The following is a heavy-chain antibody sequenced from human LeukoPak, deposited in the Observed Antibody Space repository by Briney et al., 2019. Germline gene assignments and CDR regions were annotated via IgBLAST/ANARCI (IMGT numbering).Heavy chain of an antibody. CDR2: ISGSGGST. Sequence: PGGSLRLSCAASGFTFSSYAMSCVRQVPGKGLEWVSAISGSGGSTYYADSVKGRFTISRDNSKNTLYMQMNSLRAEDTAEYYAVAHWRGYYYGMDVWGQGTTVTVSS. D-gene: IGHD1-1*01. J-gene: IGHJ6*02. CDR1: GFTFSSYA. CDR3: VAHWRGYYYGMDV. V-gene: IGHV3-23*01.